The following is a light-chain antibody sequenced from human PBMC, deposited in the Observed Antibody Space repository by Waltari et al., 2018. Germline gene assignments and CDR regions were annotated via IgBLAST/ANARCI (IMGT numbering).Light chain of an antibody. V-gene: IGKV3-20*01. CDR2: DAS. CDR3: QKYGTLPAT. J-gene: IGKJ1*01. Sequence: EIVLTQSSGTLSLSPGDRATLSGRASQSVSRTLAWYQQKPGQAPRLLIYDASSRATGIPDRFSGSGSGTDFSLTISRLEPEDFAVYYCQKYGTLPATFGQGTKVEIK. CDR1: QSVSRT.